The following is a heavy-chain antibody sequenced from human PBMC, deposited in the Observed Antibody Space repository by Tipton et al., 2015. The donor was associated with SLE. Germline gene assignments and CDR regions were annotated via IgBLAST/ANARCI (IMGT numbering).Heavy chain of an antibody. J-gene: IGHJ3*01. CDR3: ARVLGYDSSGYP. D-gene: IGHD3-22*01. Sequence: SLRLSCAASGFTFSSYSMNWVRQAPGKGLEWVSYISSSSSTIYYADSVKGRFTISRDNAKNSLYLQMNSLRAEDTAVYYCARVLGYDSSGYPWGQGTMVTVSS. CDR2: ISSSSSTI. CDR1: GFTFSSYS. V-gene: IGHV3-48*01.